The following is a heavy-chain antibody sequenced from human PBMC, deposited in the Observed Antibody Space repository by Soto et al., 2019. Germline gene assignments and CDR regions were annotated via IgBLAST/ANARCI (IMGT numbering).Heavy chain of an antibody. CDR1: GLAVSGST. V-gene: IGHV3-73*01. J-gene: IGHJ6*02. CDR3: FRENYFSYHGMDV. Sequence: PGGSLRLSCAGSGLAVSGSTLYRVRQASGKGLEWVGRLRSKANSYATAYAASVKGRLIISRDDSKTTAYLQMSSLKIEDTAVYYCFRENYFSYHGMDVWGQGTMVTVS. CDR2: LRSKANSYAT.